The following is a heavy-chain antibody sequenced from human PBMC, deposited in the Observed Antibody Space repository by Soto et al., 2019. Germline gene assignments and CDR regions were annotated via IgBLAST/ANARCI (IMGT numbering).Heavy chain of an antibody. CDR2: IIPLYGTT. D-gene: IGHD3-16*01. Sequence: SVWVSCKAAEGTRSSFGISWVRQVPGQGLEWMGSIIPLYGTTNYAQRFRDRVAFIADDSTNMIYMELMSLRSDDTAIYYCARDLPTYYDSSFDCSDPWGQGVLVTGSS. CDR1: EGTRSSFG. V-gene: IGHV1-69*13. J-gene: IGHJ5*02. CDR3: ARDLPTYYDSSFDCSDP.